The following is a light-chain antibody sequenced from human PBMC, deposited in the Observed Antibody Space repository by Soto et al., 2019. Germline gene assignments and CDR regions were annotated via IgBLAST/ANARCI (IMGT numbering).Light chain of an antibody. CDR2: GNS. CDR1: SSNIGAGYD. J-gene: IGLJ3*02. Sequence: QSVLTQPPSVSGAPGQRVTISCTGSSSNIGAGYDVHWYQQLPGTAPKLLTYGNSNRPSGVPDRFSGSKSGTSASLAITGLQDEDEADYYCQAYDSSLSGWVFGGGTKLT. V-gene: IGLV1-40*01. CDR3: QAYDSSLSGWV.